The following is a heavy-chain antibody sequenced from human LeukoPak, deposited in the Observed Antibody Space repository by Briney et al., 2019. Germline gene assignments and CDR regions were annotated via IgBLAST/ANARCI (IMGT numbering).Heavy chain of an antibody. V-gene: IGHV3-23*01. CDR1: GFTFSSYA. CDR3: ARDELSRGYDSSYYMDV. D-gene: IGHD5-12*01. Sequence: PGGSLRLSCAASGFTFSSYAMSWVRQAPGKGLEWVSAISGSGGSTYYADSVKGRFTISRDNAKNSLYLQMNSLRAEDTAVYYCARDELSRGYDSSYYMDVWGKGTTVTISS. J-gene: IGHJ6*03. CDR2: ISGSGGST.